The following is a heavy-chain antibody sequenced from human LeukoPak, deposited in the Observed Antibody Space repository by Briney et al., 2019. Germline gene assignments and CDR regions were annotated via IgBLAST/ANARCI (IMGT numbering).Heavy chain of an antibody. CDR1: RDTFSSYA. J-gene: IGHJ4*02. D-gene: IGHD2-21*02. CDR3: ARESTGDAYFDY. V-gene: IGHV1-69*04. CDR2: IIPILGIA. Sequence: GASVKVSCKASRDTFSSYAITWVRQAPGQGLEWMGRIIPILGIANYAQKFQGRVTITADKSTSTAYMELSSLRSEDTAVYYCARESTGDAYFDYWGQGTLVTVSS.